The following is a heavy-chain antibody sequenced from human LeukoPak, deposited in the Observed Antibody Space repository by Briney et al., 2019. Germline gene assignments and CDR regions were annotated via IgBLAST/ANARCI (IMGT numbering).Heavy chain of an antibody. CDR3: AKDRLRYFDWSPPGMDV. Sequence: GGSLRLSCAASGFTFSSYAMSWVRQAPGKGLEWVSAISGSGGSTYYADSVKGRFTISRDNSKNTLYLQMNSLRAEDTAVYYCAKDRLRYFDWSPPGMDVWGQGTTVTVSS. CDR2: ISGSGGST. J-gene: IGHJ6*02. CDR1: GFTFSSYA. D-gene: IGHD3-9*01. V-gene: IGHV3-23*01.